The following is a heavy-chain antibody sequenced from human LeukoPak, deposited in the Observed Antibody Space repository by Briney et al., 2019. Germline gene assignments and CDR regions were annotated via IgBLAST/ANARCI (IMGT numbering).Heavy chain of an antibody. D-gene: IGHD6-6*01. CDR1: GFTVSSNC. CDR3: AREYSSSYGANWFDP. V-gene: IGHV3-66*02. CDR2: IYGGGST. Sequence: SGGSLRLSCAASGFTVSSNCMSWVRQAPGKGLEWVSVIYGGGSTYYADSVKGRFTISRDNSKKTLYLQMNSLRAEDTAVYYCAREYSSSYGANWFDPWGQGTLVTVSS. J-gene: IGHJ5*02.